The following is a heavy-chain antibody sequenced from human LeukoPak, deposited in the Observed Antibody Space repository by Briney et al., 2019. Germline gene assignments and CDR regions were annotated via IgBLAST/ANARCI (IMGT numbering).Heavy chain of an antibody. V-gene: IGHV4-59*01. CDR3: ARVQLSLYYFDY. CDR1: GGSFSGYY. J-gene: IGHJ4*02. CDR2: IYYSGST. Sequence: SETLSLTCAVYGGSFSGYYWSWIRQPPGKGLEWIGYIYYSGSTNYNPSLKSRVTISVDASKNQFSLKLSSVTAADTAVYYCARVQLSLYYFDYWGQGTLVTVSS. D-gene: IGHD5-18*01.